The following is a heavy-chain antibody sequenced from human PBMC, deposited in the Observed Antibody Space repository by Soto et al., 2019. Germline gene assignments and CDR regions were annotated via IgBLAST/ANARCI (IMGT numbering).Heavy chain of an antibody. Sequence: QVQLVQSGAEVKKPGASVMVSCRASGYTFTSHYMHWVRQAPGQGLEWMGMIDPSGGATTYAQKFQGRVTITRDTSTTTVYMELSSLRPKDTAVYSCSRGLWQWLFDYWGQGTLVTVSS. CDR1: GYTFTSHY. CDR2: IDPSGGAT. V-gene: IGHV1-46*03. J-gene: IGHJ4*02. D-gene: IGHD6-19*01. CDR3: SRGLWQWLFDY.